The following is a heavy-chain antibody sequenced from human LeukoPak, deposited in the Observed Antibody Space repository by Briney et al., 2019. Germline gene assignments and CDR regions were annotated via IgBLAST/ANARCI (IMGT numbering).Heavy chain of an antibody. V-gene: IGHV4-34*01. CDR1: GGSFSGYY. J-gene: IGHJ5*02. D-gene: IGHD3-10*01. Sequence: PSETLSLTCAVYGGSFSGYYWSWIRQPPGKGLEWIGEINHSGSTNYNPSLKSRVTISVDTSKNQFSLKLSSVTAADTAVYYCARDRPYYGSGSSGFDPWGQGTLVTVSS. CDR3: ARDRPYYGSGSSGFDP. CDR2: INHSGST.